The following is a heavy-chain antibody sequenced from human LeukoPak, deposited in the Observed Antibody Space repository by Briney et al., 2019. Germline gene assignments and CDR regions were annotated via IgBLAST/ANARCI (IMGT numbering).Heavy chain of an antibody. CDR3: ARGSPNSYGYLDWFDP. J-gene: IGHJ5*02. D-gene: IGHD5-18*01. CDR1: GYTFTGYY. V-gene: IGHV1-2*02. Sequence: ASVKVSCKASGYTFTGYYMHWVRQAPGQGLEWMGWINPNSGGTNYAQKFQGRVTITADKSTSTAYMELSSLRSEDTAVYYCARGSPNSYGYLDWFDPWGQGTLVTVSS. CDR2: INPNSGGT.